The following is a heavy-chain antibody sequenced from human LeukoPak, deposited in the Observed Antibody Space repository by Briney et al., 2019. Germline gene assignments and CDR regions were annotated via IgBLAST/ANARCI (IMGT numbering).Heavy chain of an antibody. CDR3: ARAYYDILTGYYRHDY. CDR2: INHSGST. V-gene: IGHV4-34*01. J-gene: IGHJ4*02. CDR1: GGSFSGYY. Sequence: SETLSLTCAVYGGSFSGYYWSWTRQPPGKGLEWIGEINHSGSTNYNPSLKSRVTISVDTSKNQFSLKLSSVTAADTAVYYCARAYYDILTGYYRHDYWGQGTLVTVSS. D-gene: IGHD3-9*01.